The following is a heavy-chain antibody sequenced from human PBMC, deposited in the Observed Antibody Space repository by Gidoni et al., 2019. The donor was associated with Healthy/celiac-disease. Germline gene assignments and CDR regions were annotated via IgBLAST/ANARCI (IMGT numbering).Heavy chain of an antibody. CDR1: GGSISSSSYY. CDR2: INYRGST. D-gene: IGHD3-3*01. CDR3: ATSYDDFGFFDL. J-gene: IGHJ2*01. V-gene: IGHV4-39*01. Sequence: QLPLQESVPGLVQPSATLSLTCTVSGGSISSSSYYWGWIRQAPGKGLEWIGSINYRGSTYYNPSLKSRVTRSVDTSKNQFSLKLSSVTAADTAVYYCATSYDDFGFFDLWGRGTLVTVSS.